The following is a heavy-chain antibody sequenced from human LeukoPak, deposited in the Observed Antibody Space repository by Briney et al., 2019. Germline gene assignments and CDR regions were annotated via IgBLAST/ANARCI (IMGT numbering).Heavy chain of an antibody. CDR2: IYYSGST. CDR1: GGSISSGGCY. J-gene: IGHJ6*02. Sequence: SQTLSLTCTVSGGSISSGGCYWSWIRQHPGKGLEWIGYIYYSGSTYYNPSLKSRVTISVDTSKNQFSLKLSSVTAADTAVYYCARDPMGYDSSGYYYYGMDVWGQGTTVTVSS. D-gene: IGHD3-22*01. V-gene: IGHV4-31*03. CDR3: ARDPMGYDSSGYYYYGMDV.